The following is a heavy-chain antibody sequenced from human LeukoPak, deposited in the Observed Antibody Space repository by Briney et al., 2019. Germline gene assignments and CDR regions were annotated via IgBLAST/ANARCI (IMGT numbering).Heavy chain of an antibody. D-gene: IGHD4-17*01. J-gene: IGHJ4*02. Sequence: GGSLRLSCAASGXTFSSYSMNWVRQAPGKGLEWVSSISSSSSYIYYADSVKGRFTISRDNAKNSLYLQMNSLRAEDTAVYYCARQPTVTRYYFDYWGQGTLVTVSS. CDR3: ARQPTVTRYYFDY. CDR1: GXTFSSYS. V-gene: IGHV3-21*01. CDR2: ISSSSSYI.